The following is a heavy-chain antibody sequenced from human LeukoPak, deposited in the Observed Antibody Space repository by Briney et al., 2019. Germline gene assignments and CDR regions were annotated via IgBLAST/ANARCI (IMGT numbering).Heavy chain of an antibody. CDR3: ARLLPYEMATIGRNSFDY. CDR2: INHSGST. D-gene: IGHD5-24*01. V-gene: IGHV4-34*01. Sequence: SETLSLTCAVYGGSFSGYYWSWIRQPPGKGLEWIGEINHSGSTNYNPSLKSRVTISVDTSKNQFSLKLSPVTAADTAVYYCARLLPYEMATIGRNSFDYWGQGTLVTVSS. CDR1: GGSFSGYY. J-gene: IGHJ4*02.